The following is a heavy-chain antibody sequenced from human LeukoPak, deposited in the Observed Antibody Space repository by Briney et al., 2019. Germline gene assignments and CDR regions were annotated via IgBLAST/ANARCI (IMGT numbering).Heavy chain of an antibody. D-gene: IGHD4-17*01. CDR3: ARDYGESVFDY. CDR1: GFTFSSYS. CDR2: ISNSSSYI. Sequence: PGGSLRLSCAASGFTFSSYSMNWVRQAPGKGLEWVSSISNSSSYIYYADSVKGRSTISRDNAKNSLYLQMNSLRAEDTAVYYCARDYGESVFDYWGQGTLVTVSS. J-gene: IGHJ4*02. V-gene: IGHV3-21*01.